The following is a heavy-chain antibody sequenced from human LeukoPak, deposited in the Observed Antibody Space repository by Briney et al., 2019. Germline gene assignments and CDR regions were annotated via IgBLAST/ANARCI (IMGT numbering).Heavy chain of an antibody. CDR3: AKSLWLEAFKAWFDP. CDR1: GFPFSGSG. D-gene: IGHD6-19*01. V-gene: IGHV3-33*03. CDR2: IWYDGSHQ. J-gene: IGHJ5*02. Sequence: GGSLRLSCAASGFPFSGSGMHWVRQAPGKGLEWVAVIWYDGSHQYYADSVKGRFTISRDNAKNSLYLQMDSLRIEDTAIYYCAKSLWLEAFKAWFDPWGQGTLVTVTS.